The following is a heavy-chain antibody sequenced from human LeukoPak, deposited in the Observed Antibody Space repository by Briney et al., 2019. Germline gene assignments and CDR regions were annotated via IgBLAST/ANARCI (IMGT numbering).Heavy chain of an antibody. J-gene: IGHJ4*02. CDR2: INHSGST. D-gene: IGHD4-17*01. Sequence: SETLSLTCAVYGGSFSGYYWSWIRQPPGKGLEWSGEINHSGSTNYNPSLKSRVTISVDTSKNQFSLKLSSVTAADTAVYYCAREPYGDYGFDYWGQGTLVTVSS. CDR3: AREPYGDYGFDY. V-gene: IGHV4-34*01. CDR1: GGSFSGYY.